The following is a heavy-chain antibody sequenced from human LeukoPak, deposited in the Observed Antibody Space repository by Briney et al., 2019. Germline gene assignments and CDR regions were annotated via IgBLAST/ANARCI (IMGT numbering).Heavy chain of an antibody. V-gene: IGHV4-39*01. D-gene: IGHD6-6*01. J-gene: IGHJ4*02. CDR1: GGSISSSSYY. CDR3: ARRRSSSSPTFDF. Sequence: SETLSLTCTVSGGSISSSSYYWGWIRQPPGKGLEWIGSIYYSGSTYYNPSLKSRVTISVDTSKNQFSLKLTSVTAADTAVYYCARRRSSSSPTFDFWGQGTLVTVSS. CDR2: IYYSGST.